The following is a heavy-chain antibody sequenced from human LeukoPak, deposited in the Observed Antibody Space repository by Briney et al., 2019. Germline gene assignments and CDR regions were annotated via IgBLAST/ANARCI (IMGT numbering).Heavy chain of an antibody. V-gene: IGHV3-30-3*01. CDR2: ISYDGSNK. J-gene: IGHJ6*02. CDR3: ARDHDWLLYRGYYYGMDV. D-gene: IGHD3-9*01. CDR1: GFTFSSYA. Sequence: PGGSLRLSCAASGFTFSSYAMHWVRQAPGKGLEWVAVISYDGSNKYYADSVKGRFTISRDNSKNTLYPQMNSLRAEDTAVYYCARDHDWLLYRGYYYGMDVWGQGTTVTVSS.